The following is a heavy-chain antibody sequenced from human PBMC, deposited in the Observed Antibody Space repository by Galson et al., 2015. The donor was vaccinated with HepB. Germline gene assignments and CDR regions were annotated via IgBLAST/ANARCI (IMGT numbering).Heavy chain of an antibody. Sequence: QVQLQESGPGLVKPSETLSLTCAVSGGSISSSNWWSWVRQPAGKGLKWIGGIYHSGSTNYNPSLKSRVTISVDKSKNQFSLKLSSVTAADTAVYYCAIQERIQLWLGNYYYYGMDVWGQGTTVTVSS. D-gene: IGHD5-18*01. CDR1: GGSISSSNW. J-gene: IGHJ6*02. CDR3: AIQERIQLWLGNYYYYGMDV. CDR2: IYHSGST. V-gene: IGHV4-4*02.